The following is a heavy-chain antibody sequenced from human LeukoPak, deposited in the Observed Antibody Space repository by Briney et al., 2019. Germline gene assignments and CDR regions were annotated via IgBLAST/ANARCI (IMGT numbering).Heavy chain of an antibody. V-gene: IGHV4-59*01. J-gene: IGHJ4*02. Sequence: SETLSLTCTVSGGSISSYYWSWLRQPPGKGLEWIGYIYYSGSTNYNPSLKSRVTISVDTSKNQFSLKLSSVTAADTAVYYCARVIAVAGRGDYFDYWGQGTLVTVSS. CDR3: ARVIAVAGRGDYFDY. D-gene: IGHD6-19*01. CDR1: GGSISSYY. CDR2: IYYSGST.